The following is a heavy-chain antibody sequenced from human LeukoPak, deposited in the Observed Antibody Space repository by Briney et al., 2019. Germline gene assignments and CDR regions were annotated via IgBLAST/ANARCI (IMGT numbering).Heavy chain of an antibody. D-gene: IGHD3-10*01. J-gene: IGHJ4*02. CDR3: TTDRGALTN. Sequence: PGGSLRLSCAASGFTVTTTYMSWVRQAPGKGLEWVGRIQSKTDGGPTDYAAPVKGRFTISRDDSKNTLYLQMNSLKTEDTAVYYCTTDRGALTNWGRGTLVTVSS. CDR1: GFTVTTTY. CDR2: IQSKTDGGPT. V-gene: IGHV3-15*01.